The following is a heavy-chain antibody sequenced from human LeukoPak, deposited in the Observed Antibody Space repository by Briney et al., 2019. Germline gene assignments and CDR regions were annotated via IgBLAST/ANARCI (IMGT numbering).Heavy chain of an antibody. J-gene: IGHJ5*02. CDR2: ISSSGGST. Sequence: GGSLRLSCAASGFTFNNYAMSWVRQAPGKGLEWVSTISSSGGSTHYADSVKGRFTISRDKSKNTLYLQMNSLRAEDTAVYYCARESGIAAALDLWGQGTLVTVSS. D-gene: IGHD6-13*01. V-gene: IGHV3-23*01. CDR3: ARESGIAAALDL. CDR1: GFTFNNYA.